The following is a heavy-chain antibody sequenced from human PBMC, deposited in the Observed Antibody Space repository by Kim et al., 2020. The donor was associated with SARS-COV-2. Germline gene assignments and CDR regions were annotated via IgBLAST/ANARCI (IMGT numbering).Heavy chain of an antibody. CDR2: IIPIFGTA. J-gene: IGHJ4*02. D-gene: IGHD3-16*01. Sequence: SVKVSCKASGGTFSSYAISWVRRAPGQGLEWMGGIIPIFGTANYAQKFQGRVTITADESTSTAYMELSSLRSEDTAVYYCARDRETDYDYIWGSYGFDYWGQGTLVTVSS. V-gene: IGHV1-69*13. CDR3: ARDRETDYDYIWGSYGFDY. CDR1: GGTFSSYA.